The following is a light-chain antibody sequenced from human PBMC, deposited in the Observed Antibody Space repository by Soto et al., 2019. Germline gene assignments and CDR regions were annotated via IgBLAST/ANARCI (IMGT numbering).Light chain of an antibody. CDR2: SNN. V-gene: IGLV1-44*01. Sequence: QSVLTQPPSASGTPGQRVTISCSGSTSNIGSETVNWYQHLPGTAPKLLIYSNNLRPSGVPDRFSGSKSGTSASLAISGLQSDDEADYYCAAWDDSLDGPVFGGGTKLTVL. CDR1: TSNIGSET. J-gene: IGLJ3*02. CDR3: AAWDDSLDGPV.